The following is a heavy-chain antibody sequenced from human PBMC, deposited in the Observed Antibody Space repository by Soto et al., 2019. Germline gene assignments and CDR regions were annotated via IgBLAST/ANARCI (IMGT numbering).Heavy chain of an antibody. V-gene: IGHV3-30-3*01. D-gene: IGHD5-12*01. CDR1: GFTFSSYA. CDR3: ARDIVATTKRASRDYGMDV. Sequence: QVQLVESGGGVVQPGRSLRLSCAASGFTFSSYAMHWVRQAPGKGLEWVAVISYDGSNKYYADSVKGRVTISRDNSKNTLYMQMNSLRAEDTAVYYWARDIVATTKRASRDYGMDVWGQGTTVTVSS. CDR2: ISYDGSNK. J-gene: IGHJ6*02.